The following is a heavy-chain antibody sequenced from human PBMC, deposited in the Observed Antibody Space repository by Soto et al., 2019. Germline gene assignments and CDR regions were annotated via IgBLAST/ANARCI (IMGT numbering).Heavy chain of an antibody. CDR3: ARGGNYYYGMDV. CDR1: GGSFSGYY. J-gene: IGHJ6*02. Sequence: LSLTCAVYGGSFSGYYWSWIRQPPGKGLEWIGEINHSGSTNYNPSLKSRVTISVDTSKNQFSLKLSSVTAADTAVYYCARGGNYYYGMDVWGQGTTVTVSS. V-gene: IGHV4-34*01. CDR2: INHSGST. D-gene: IGHD3-10*01.